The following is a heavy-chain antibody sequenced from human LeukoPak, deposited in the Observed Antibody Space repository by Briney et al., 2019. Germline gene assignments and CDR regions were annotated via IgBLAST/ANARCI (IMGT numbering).Heavy chain of an antibody. J-gene: IGHJ4*02. CDR2: IIPILGIA. D-gene: IGHD3-10*01. CDR3: ARGNEGNYFDY. V-gene: IGHV1-69*04. CDR1: GGTFSNYA. Sequence: GASVKVSCKASGGTFSNYAISWVRQAPGQGLEWMGRIIPILGIANYAQKFQGRVTITADKSTSTAYMELSSLRSEDTAVYYCARGNEGNYFDYWGQGTLVTVSS.